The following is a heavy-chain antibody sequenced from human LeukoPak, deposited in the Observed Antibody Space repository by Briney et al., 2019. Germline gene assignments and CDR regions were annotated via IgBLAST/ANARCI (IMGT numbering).Heavy chain of an antibody. CDR2: ISGSGDNT. CDR3: ARVTYGSGTYGAFDY. CDR1: GFTFSSYW. D-gene: IGHD3-10*01. Sequence: PGGSLRLSCAASGFTFSSYWMHWVRQAPGKGLEWVSPISGSGDNTYYADSVKGRFTISRDNSKNTLYLQMNSLRAEDTAVYYCARVTYGSGTYGAFDYWGQGTLVTVSS. J-gene: IGHJ4*02. V-gene: IGHV3-23*01.